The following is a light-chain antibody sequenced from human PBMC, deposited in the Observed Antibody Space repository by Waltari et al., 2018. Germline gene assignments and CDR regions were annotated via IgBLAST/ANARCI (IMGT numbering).Light chain of an antibody. CDR3: CSYVDTYIWV. Sequence: QSALTQPASVSGAPGQSVPISCTGSGRAGGTSNFVSWYQHHPGRVPKLMIYEVSKRPSGVSGRFSGSKSGNTASLTISGLQAEDEAHYYCCSYVDTYIWVFGGGTRLTVL. CDR1: GRAGGTSNF. CDR2: EVS. V-gene: IGLV2-23*02. J-gene: IGLJ3*02.